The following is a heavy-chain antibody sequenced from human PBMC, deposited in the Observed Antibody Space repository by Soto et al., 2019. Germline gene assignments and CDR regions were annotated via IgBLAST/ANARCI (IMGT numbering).Heavy chain of an antibody. V-gene: IGHV4-39*01. D-gene: IGHD2-15*01. CDR2: IYHTGNA. CDR1: GDSISNSRFY. Sequence: PSETLSLTCSVSGDSISNSRFYWAWIRQPPGEGLEWIGSIYHTGNAYYNPSLKSRVTISVDTSKNQFSLKLTSVTAADAALYYCAWCFFDCSDYTTNRFDPWGQGTLVTVSS. CDR3: AWCFFDCSDYTTNRFDP. J-gene: IGHJ5*02.